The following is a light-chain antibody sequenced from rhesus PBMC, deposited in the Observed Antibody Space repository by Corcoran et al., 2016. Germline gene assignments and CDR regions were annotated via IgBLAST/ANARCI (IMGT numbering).Light chain of an antibody. CDR1: SSDIGGYNS. CDR2: DGS. Sequence: QAALTQPRSVSGSPGQSVTISCTGSSSDIGGYNSVSWYQQHPGTAPKLIIYDGSKRPSGVSDRFSGSKSGNTASLTIPGLQAEDEEDYYCSSYAGNNIYIFGGGTRLTVL. J-gene: IGLJ1*01. V-gene: IGLV2-32*02. CDR3: SSYAGNNIYI.